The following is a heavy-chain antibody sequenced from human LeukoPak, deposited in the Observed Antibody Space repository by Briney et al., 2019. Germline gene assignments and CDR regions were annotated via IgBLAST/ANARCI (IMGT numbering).Heavy chain of an antibody. V-gene: IGHV3-21*01. CDR3: ARATPYGSGSYPLDY. D-gene: IGHD3-10*01. CDR1: GFTFSSYS. J-gene: IGHJ4*02. CDR2: ISSSSSYI. Sequence: GGSLRLSCAASGFTFSSYSMNWVRQAPGKGLEWVSSISSSSSYIYYADSVKGRFTISRDNAKNSLYLQMNSLRAEDTAVYYCARATPYGSGSYPLDYWGQGTLVTVSP.